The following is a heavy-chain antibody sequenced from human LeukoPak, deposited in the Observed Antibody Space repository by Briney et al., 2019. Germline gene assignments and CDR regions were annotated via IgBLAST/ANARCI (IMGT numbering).Heavy chain of an antibody. CDR3: ARYDSSGWYFLDY. J-gene: IGHJ4*02. CDR1: GGSISSGGYY. CDR2: IYYSGST. Sequence: SETLSLTCTVSGGSISSGGYYWSWIRQHPGKGLEWIGYIYYSGSTYYNPSLKSRVTISVDTSKNQFSLKLSSVTAADTAVYYCARYDSSGWYFLDYWGQGTLVTVSS. V-gene: IGHV4-31*03. D-gene: IGHD6-19*01.